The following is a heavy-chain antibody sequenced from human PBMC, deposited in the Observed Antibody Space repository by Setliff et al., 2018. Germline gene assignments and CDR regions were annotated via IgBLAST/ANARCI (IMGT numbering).Heavy chain of an antibody. CDR3: ARGHHVLRYFDY. J-gene: IGHJ4*02. V-gene: IGHV3-48*04. CDR2: ISSSGSTI. D-gene: IGHD3-9*01. CDR1: GFTFSSYS. Sequence: GGSLRLSCTASGFTFSSYSMNWVRQAPGKGLEWISYISSSGSTIYYADSVKGRFTISRDNAKNSLYLHMNSLRAEDTAVYYCARGHHVLRYFDYWGQGTPVTVSS.